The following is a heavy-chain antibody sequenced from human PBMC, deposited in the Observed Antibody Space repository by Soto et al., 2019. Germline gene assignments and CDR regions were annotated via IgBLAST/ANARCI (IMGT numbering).Heavy chain of an antibody. CDR1: GFTFSSYA. Sequence: GGSLRLSCAASGFTFSSYAMSWVRQAPGKGLEWVSAISGSGGSTYYADSVKGRFTISRDNSKNTLYLQMNSLRAEDTAVYYCASPLQSGSYFLGYYYYGMDVWGQGTTVTVSS. D-gene: IGHD1-26*01. CDR2: ISGSGGST. J-gene: IGHJ6*02. V-gene: IGHV3-23*01. CDR3: ASPLQSGSYFLGYYYYGMDV.